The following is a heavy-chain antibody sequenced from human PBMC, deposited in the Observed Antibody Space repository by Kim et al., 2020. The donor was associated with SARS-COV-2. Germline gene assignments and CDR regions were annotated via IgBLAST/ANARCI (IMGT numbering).Heavy chain of an antibody. Sequence: YYEPAEGGRFTVSRDNSKNTLYLQTNKLRTEDTAVYYCVRDACTRQPTFDFWGQGTLVTVSS. CDR3: VRDACTRQPTFDF. V-gene: IGHV3-30*01. D-gene: IGHD4-4*01. J-gene: IGHJ4*02.